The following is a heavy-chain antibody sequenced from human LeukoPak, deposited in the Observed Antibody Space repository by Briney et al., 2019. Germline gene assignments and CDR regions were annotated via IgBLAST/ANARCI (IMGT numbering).Heavy chain of an antibody. Sequence: PGRSLTLSCTASGFTFSHFGMHWVRQAPGKGLEWVAVIGYDGNNKHYGNSVKGRFTISRDNSKNTVSLQMNSLRVDDTAMYYCARDLEVAGTGWIDPWGQGILVTVSS. J-gene: IGHJ5*02. CDR2: IGYDGNNK. D-gene: IGHD6-19*01. CDR1: GFTFSHFG. CDR3: ARDLEVAGTGWIDP. V-gene: IGHV3-33*01.